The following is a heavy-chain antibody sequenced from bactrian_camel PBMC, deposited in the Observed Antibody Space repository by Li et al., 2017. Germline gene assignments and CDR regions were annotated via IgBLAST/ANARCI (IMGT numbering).Heavy chain of an antibody. CDR3: AARFSLHCAVLPAATYFPY. V-gene: IGHV3S26*01. CDR1: GYTHNRHC. Sequence: HVQLVESGGDSVRAGGSLRLSCAASGYTHNRHCVGWFRQAPGKKREGIARIDGLSGAASTTYADSIKGRFTISRGNAKNTLYLQMSSLKPEDTAMYYCAARFSLHCAVLPAATYFPYWGQGTQVTVS. J-gene: IGHJ4*01. D-gene: IGHD2*01. CDR2: IDGLSGAAST.